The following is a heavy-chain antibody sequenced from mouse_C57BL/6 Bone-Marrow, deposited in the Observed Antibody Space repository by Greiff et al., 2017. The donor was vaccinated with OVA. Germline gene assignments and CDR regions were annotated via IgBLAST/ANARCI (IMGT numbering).Heavy chain of an antibody. CDR1: GYTFTDYY. D-gene: IGHD4-1*01. CDR2: INPNNGGT. CDR3: ARGLGFAY. J-gene: IGHJ3*01. Sequence: VQLQQSGPELVKPGASVKISCKASGYTFTDYYMNWVKQSHGKSLEWIGDINPNNGGTSYNQKFKGKATLTVDKSSSTAYMELRSLTSEDSAVYYCARGLGFAYGGQGTLVTVSA. V-gene: IGHV1-26*01.